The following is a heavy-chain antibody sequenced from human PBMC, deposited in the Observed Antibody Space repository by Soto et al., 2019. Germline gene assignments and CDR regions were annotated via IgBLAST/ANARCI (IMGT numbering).Heavy chain of an antibody. CDR3: ARASYDSIGYTIDY. CDR2: IYSTGST. D-gene: IGHD3-22*01. Sequence: SETLSLTCTVSNGSISSYYWNWIRQPAGKGLEWIGRIYSTGSTNYNPSLKSRVTVSVDTSKNQFSLKLNSVTAADTAVYYCARASYDSIGYTIDYWRQGTLVTVSS. V-gene: IGHV4-4*07. CDR1: NGSISSYY. J-gene: IGHJ4*02.